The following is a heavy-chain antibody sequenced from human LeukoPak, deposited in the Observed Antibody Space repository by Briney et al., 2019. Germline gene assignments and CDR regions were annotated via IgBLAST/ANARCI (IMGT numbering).Heavy chain of an antibody. J-gene: IGHJ4*02. Sequence: PGGSLRLSCAASGFTFDTHGMHWVRQAPGKGLEWVAVIWYDGSIKYYSDSVKGRFTISRDNSKNTLYLQMSSLRAEDTALYYCARDSGYGYNTFPSADYWGQGILVTVSS. D-gene: IGHD5-24*01. CDR1: GFTFDTHG. CDR2: IWYDGSIK. CDR3: ARDSGYGYNTFPSADY. V-gene: IGHV3-33*01.